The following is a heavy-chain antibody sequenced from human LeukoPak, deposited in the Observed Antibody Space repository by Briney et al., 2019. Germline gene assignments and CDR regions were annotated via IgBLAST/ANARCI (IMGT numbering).Heavy chain of an antibody. Sequence: GGSLRLSCAAPGFTFSSYAMSWVRQAPGKGLEWVSAISGSGGSTYYADSVKGRFTISRDNSKNTLYLQMNSLRAEDTAVYYCAKDDHDFWSGGQLDYWGQGTLVTVSS. D-gene: IGHD3-3*01. CDR1: GFTFSSYA. V-gene: IGHV3-23*01. CDR3: AKDDHDFWSGGQLDY. CDR2: ISGSGGST. J-gene: IGHJ4*02.